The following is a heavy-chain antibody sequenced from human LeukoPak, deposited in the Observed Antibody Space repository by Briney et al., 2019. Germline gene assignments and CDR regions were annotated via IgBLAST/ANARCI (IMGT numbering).Heavy chain of an antibody. CDR2: ISAYNGQT. CDR3: AGVAGFYWNSDSFDY. CDR1: GYTFTTSG. J-gene: IGHJ4*02. Sequence: ASVKVSCKASGYTFTTSGISWVRQAPGQGLAWLGWISAYNGQTNYAQKVQGRVTMTTDTSTKTAYMELRSLGSDDTAVYYCAGVAGFYWNSDSFDYWGQGTQVTVSS. D-gene: IGHD1-7*01. V-gene: IGHV1-18*01.